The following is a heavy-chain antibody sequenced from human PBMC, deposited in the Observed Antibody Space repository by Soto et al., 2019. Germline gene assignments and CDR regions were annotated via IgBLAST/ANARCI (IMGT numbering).Heavy chain of an antibody. Sequence: QVQLVQSGPEVKEPGASVKVSCKASGYTFSTFGIGWVRQAPGQGLEWLGWISTENGDTKYVQSLHNRITMTTDTSTSTAYMELRSLTSDDTAVYFCGRDCRNYFLPDYWGQGPLVTVSS. J-gene: IGHJ4*02. CDR1: GYTFSTFG. D-gene: IGHD1-7*01. CDR2: ISTENGDT. CDR3: GRDCRNYFLPDY. V-gene: IGHV1-18*01.